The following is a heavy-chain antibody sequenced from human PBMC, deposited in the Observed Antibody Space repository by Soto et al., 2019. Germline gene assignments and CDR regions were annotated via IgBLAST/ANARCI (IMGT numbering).Heavy chain of an antibody. CDR3: AKGSNSSSFYYYYFMDV. CDR2: VNPSGGST. J-gene: IGHJ6*03. D-gene: IGHD6-6*01. Sequence: QVQLVQSGAEVKKPGASVKVSCKASGDTFTSYYIHWVRQAPGQGPEWMAIVNPSGGSTVYAQRFQGRATMTGDTSTSTGYMELSSLRSEDTAVYYCAKGSNSSSFYYYYFMDVWGKGTTVTVSS. V-gene: IGHV1-46*03. CDR1: GDTFTSYY.